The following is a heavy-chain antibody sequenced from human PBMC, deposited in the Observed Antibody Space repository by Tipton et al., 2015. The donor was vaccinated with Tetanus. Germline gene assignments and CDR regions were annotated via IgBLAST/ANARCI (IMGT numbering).Heavy chain of an antibody. CDR1: GFTFSGHS. CDR2: ISSTSNAI. D-gene: IGHD4-17*01. CDR3: ARDRGAFTVTKSHDY. J-gene: IGHJ4*02. Sequence: SLRLSCAASGFTFSGHSMYWVRQAPGQGLEWISYISSTSNAIYYADSVKGRFTISRDNAKNSLYLQLSSLRDEDTAVYYCARDRGAFTVTKSHDYWGRGTLVTVSS. V-gene: IGHV3-48*02.